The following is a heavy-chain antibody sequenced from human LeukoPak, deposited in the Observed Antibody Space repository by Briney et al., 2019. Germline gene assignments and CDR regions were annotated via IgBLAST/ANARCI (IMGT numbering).Heavy chain of an antibody. Sequence: GGSLRLSCAASGFTFSSYWMHWVRQAPGKGLVWVSSISSSSSYIYYADSVKGRFTISRDNAKNSLYLQMNSLRAEDTAVYYCARSLGSGWGNDYWGQGTLVTVSS. J-gene: IGHJ4*02. V-gene: IGHV3-21*01. D-gene: IGHD6-19*01. CDR2: ISSSSSYI. CDR1: GFTFSSYW. CDR3: ARSLGSGWGNDY.